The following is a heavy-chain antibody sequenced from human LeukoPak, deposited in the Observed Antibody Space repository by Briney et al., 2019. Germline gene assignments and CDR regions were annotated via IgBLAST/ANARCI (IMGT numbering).Heavy chain of an antibody. D-gene: IGHD6-19*01. CDR1: GFTFSSYW. J-gene: IGHJ4*02. CDR3: ARGYTSGWYLFGDY. CDR2: INSDGSSI. V-gene: IGHV3-74*01. Sequence: PGGSLRLSCAASGFTFSSYWMHWVRQAPGKGLVWISRINSDGSSITYADSVKGRFTISRDNAKNTLYLQMNSLRVEDTAVYYCARGYTSGWYLFGDYWGQGTLATVSS.